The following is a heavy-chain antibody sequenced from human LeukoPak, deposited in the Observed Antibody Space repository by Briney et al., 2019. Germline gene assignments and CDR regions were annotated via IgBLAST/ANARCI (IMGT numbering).Heavy chain of an antibody. CDR1: GGSFSGYY. CDR2: INHSGNA. V-gene: IGHV4-34*01. J-gene: IGHJ4*02. D-gene: IGHD3-10*01. CDR3: ARCLWFGESSFYFDY. Sequence: SETLSLTCAVYGGSFSGYYWSWIRQPPGKGLEWIGEINHSGNANYNPSLMSRVTISLDTSKYQFSLKLSSVTAADTAVYYCARCLWFGESSFYFDYWGQGTLVTVSS.